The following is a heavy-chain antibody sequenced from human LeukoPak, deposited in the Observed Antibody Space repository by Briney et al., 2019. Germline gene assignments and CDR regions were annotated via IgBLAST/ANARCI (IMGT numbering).Heavy chain of an antibody. CDR3: AKGNYGDYRVAYFDY. CDR2: ISGSGGSP. Sequence: QSGGSLRLSCAASGFSFSSYAMTWVCQAPGEGLEWVSGISGSGGSPYYADSVKGRLTISRDNSKNTRCRQMSSLRAEDTAVNYCAKGNYGDYRVAYFDYWGQGTLVTVSS. CDR1: GFSFSSYA. J-gene: IGHJ4*02. V-gene: IGHV3-23*01. D-gene: IGHD4-17*01.